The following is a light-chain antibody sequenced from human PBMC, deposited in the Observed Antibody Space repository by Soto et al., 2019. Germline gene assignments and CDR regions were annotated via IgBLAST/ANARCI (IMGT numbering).Light chain of an antibody. V-gene: IGKV3-20*01. Sequence: IVLTQSTATLSLSPGERATLSCRSSQSISSTKLVWYQQKPGQAPTLLIFGASSRATGIPDRFSGSGSGTDFTLTISGLQPEDFAVYYCQQYGTSPGTFGQGTKVDIK. CDR2: GAS. J-gene: IGKJ1*01. CDR1: QSISSTK. CDR3: QQYGTSPGT.